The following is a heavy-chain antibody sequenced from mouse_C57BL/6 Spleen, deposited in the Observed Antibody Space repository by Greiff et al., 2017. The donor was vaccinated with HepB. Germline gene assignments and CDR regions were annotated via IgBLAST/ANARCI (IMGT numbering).Heavy chain of an antibody. CDR1: GYTFTDYE. CDR3: TRSGYYGSSPYYFDY. Sequence: QVQLHQSGAELVRPGASVTLSCKASGYTFTDYEMHWVKQTPVHGLEWIGAIDPETGGTAYNQKFKGKAILTADKSSSTAYMELRSLTSEDSAVYYCTRSGYYGSSPYYFDYWGQGTTLTVSS. CDR2: IDPETGGT. J-gene: IGHJ2*01. V-gene: IGHV1-15*01. D-gene: IGHD1-1*01.